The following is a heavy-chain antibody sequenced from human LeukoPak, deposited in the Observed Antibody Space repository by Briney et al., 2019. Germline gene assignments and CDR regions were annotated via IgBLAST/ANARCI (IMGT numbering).Heavy chain of an antibody. J-gene: IGHJ6*03. D-gene: IGHD1-26*01. V-gene: IGHV3-11*06. CDR1: GFTFSDYY. CDR3: ARGDMSGSYYYYYYMDV. CDR2: ISSSSSYI. Sequence: PGGSLRLSCAASGFTFSDYYMSWIRQAPGKGLEWVSYISSSSSYIYYADSVKGRFTISRDTAKNSLYLQMNSLRAEDTAVYYCARGDMSGSYYYYYYMDVWGKGTTVTVSS.